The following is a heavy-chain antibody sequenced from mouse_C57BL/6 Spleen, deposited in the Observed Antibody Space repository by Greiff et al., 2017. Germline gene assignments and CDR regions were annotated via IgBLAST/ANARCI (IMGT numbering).Heavy chain of an antibody. CDR1: GYAFSSSW. D-gene: IGHD2-1*01. V-gene: IGHV1-82*01. J-gene: IGHJ4*01. Sequence: QVQLKESGPELVKPGASVKISCKASGYAFSSSWMNWVKQRPGKGLEWIGRIYPGDGGTNYNGKFKGKATLTADKSSSTAYMQLSSLASEDSAVYFCARGYYGNPFAMDYWGQGTSVTVSS. CDR3: ARGYYGNPFAMDY. CDR2: IYPGDGGT.